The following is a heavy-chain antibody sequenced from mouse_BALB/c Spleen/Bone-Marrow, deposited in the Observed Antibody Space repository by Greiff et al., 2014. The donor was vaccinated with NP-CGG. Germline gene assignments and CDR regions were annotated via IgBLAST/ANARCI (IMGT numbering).Heavy chain of an antibody. Sequence: VQLQQSGPGLVAPSQNLSITCTVSGFSLTNHGVHWIRQPPGKGLEWLGIIWAGGSTNYNSALMSRLSISKDNSKSQVFFKMNSLQTDDTAIYYCATYDYDGRFDYWGQGTTLTVSS. CDR2: IWAGGST. V-gene: IGHV2-9*02. CDR1: GFSLTNHG. CDR3: ATYDYDGRFDY. D-gene: IGHD2-4*01. J-gene: IGHJ2*01.